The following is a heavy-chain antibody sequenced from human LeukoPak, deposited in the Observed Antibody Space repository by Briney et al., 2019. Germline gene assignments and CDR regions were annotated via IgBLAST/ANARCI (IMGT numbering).Heavy chain of an antibody. V-gene: IGHV3-9*03. J-gene: IGHJ3*02. CDR3: AKEGGSYSAGFDI. CDR1: GFTFSNYW. D-gene: IGHD1-26*01. Sequence: PGGSLRLSCAASGFTFSNYWMSWVRQAPGKGLEWVSGISWNSGSIGYADSVKGRFTISRDNAKNSLYLQMNSLRAEDMALYYCAKEGGSYSAGFDIWGQGTMVTASS. CDR2: ISWNSGSI.